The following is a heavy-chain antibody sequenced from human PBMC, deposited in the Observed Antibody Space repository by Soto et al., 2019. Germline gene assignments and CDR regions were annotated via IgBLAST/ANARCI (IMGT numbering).Heavy chain of an antibody. CDR3: AKGGYDYYHSLDV. CDR1: GFTFANYA. V-gene: IGHV3-23*01. CDR2: TRGSGGSP. Sequence: GGSLRLSCVGSGFTFANYAISWVRQAPGKGLEWVSGTRGSGGSPYFADSVGGRFTLSRDNSKNTLFLEMNSLRVEDTAVYYCAKGGYDYYHSLDVWGQGTTVTVSS. J-gene: IGHJ6*02.